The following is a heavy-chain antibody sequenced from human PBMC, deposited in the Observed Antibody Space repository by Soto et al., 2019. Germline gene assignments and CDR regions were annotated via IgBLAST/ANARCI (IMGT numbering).Heavy chain of an antibody. Sequence: HGGSLRLCCAACGFTVCSYAMSGVRQAPGKGLEWVSAISGSGGSTYYADSVKGRFTISRDNSKNTLYLQMNSLRAEDTAVYYCAKDSYGDPGPYYYYYYGMDVWGQGTTVTVSS. CDR3: AKDSYGDPGPYYYYYYGMDV. J-gene: IGHJ6*02. CDR1: GFTVCSYA. D-gene: IGHD3-10*01. CDR2: ISGSGGST. V-gene: IGHV3-23*01.